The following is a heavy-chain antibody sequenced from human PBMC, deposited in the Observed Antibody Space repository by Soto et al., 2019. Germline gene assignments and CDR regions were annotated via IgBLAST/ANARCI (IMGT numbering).Heavy chain of an antibody. D-gene: IGHD2-2*01. J-gene: IGHJ5*02. CDR3: ARVVRSIPPFCSSTTCYPWFDP. V-gene: IGHV3-11*01. CDR2: ITTSSGIT. Sequence: GGSLRLSCAASGFSFSEYYMSWIRQAPGKGLEWVSYITTSSGITSYADSVKGRLTISRDNAKNYLYLQMNKVRVEDTAFYYCARVVRSIPPFCSSTTCYPWFDPWGQGILVTVSS. CDR1: GFSFSEYY.